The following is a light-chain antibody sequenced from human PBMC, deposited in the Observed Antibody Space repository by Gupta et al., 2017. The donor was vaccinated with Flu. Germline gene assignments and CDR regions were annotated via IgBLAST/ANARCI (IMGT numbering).Light chain of an antibody. J-gene: IGKJ3*01. CDR3: QQYNSYSLFT. CDR1: QSINSW. V-gene: IGKV1-5*03. CDR2: KAS. Sequence: DIQMTQSPSTLSASVGDRVTITCRASQSINSWLAWYQQKPGKAPKLLIHKASTLESGVPSRFSGSGSGTEFTLTINCLQPDDFAPYYCQQYNSYSLFTFGHGTKVDIK.